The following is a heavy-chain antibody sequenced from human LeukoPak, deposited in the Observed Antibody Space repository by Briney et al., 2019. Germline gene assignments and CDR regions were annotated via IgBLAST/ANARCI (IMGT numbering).Heavy chain of an antibody. CDR3: VKEGNYYFDC. V-gene: IGHV3-30*02. J-gene: IGHJ4*02. CDR2: IRYDESGK. CDR1: GFTFSSYA. Sequence: PGGSLRLSCAASGFTFSSYAMSWVRQAPGKGLEWVSFIRYDESGKFYADSVKGRFTISRDNSRDTLYLQINSLRVEDTAVYYCVKEGNYYFDCWGQGTLVTVSS.